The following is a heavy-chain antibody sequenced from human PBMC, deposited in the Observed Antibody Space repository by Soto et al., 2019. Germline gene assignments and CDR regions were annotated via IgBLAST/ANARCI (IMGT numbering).Heavy chain of an antibody. CDR2: INPSGGST. CDR1: GYTFTSNY. J-gene: IGHJ6*02. CDR3: AREDFWSGSTQRRPYYGMDV. Sequence: ASVKVSCKASGYTFTSNYMHWVRQAPGQGLEWMGIINPSGGSTSYAQKFQGRVTMTRDTSTSTVYMELSSLRSEDTAVYYCAREDFWSGSTQRRPYYGMDVWGQGTTVTVSS. D-gene: IGHD3-3*01. V-gene: IGHV1-46*01.